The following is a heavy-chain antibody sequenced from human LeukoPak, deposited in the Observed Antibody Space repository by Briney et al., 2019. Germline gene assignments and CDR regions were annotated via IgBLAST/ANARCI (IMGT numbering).Heavy chain of an antibody. CDR2: INPSGGST. CDR1: GYTFTSYY. V-gene: IGHV1-46*01. Sequence: GASVKVSCKASGYTFTSYYMHWVRQAPGQGLEWMGIINPSGGSTSYAQKFQGRVTMTRDMSTSTVYMELSSLRSEDTAAYYCAREGRRAYYYDSSGYYQGYWGQGTLVTVSS. D-gene: IGHD3-22*01. J-gene: IGHJ4*02. CDR3: AREGRRAYYYDSSGYYQGY.